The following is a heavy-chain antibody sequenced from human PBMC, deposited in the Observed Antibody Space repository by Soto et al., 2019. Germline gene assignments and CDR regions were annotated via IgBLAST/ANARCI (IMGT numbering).Heavy chain of an antibody. CDR2: INPDGSDT. Sequence: EVHLVESGGGLVQPGGSLRLSCAASGFTFSTHWMHWVRQAPGKGLVWVSRINPDGSDTAHADSVRGRFSTSRDNARNTLYLQMISLRAEDTAIYYCANDPPGIGVSYWGQGNLVTVSS. D-gene: IGHD3-10*01. V-gene: IGHV3-74*01. CDR1: GFTFSTHW. J-gene: IGHJ4*02. CDR3: ANDPPGIGVSY.